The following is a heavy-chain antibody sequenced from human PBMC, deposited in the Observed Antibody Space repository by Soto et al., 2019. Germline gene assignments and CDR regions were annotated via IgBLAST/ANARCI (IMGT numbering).Heavy chain of an antibody. CDR1: GASITTAYY. V-gene: IGHV4-31*03. CDR3: ERGSRFDP. CDR2: IYYTGNT. J-gene: IGHJ5*02. Sequence: QVQLLESGPKLVKPSQTLSLTCTVSGASITTAYYWTWVRQHPVKGLEWIGHIYYTGNTYYNPSLKSRLNISLDTSNNQFSLQLESVTAADTAIYYCERGSRFDPWGQGTLVTVSS. D-gene: IGHD1-26*01.